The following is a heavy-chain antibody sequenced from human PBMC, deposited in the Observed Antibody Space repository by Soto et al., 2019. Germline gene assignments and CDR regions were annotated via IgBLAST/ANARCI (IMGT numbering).Heavy chain of an antibody. CDR3: ARERGTSYYYDSSGPFDY. J-gene: IGHJ4*02. CDR2: ISYDGSNK. D-gene: IGHD3-22*01. V-gene: IGHV3-30-3*01. CDR1: GFTFSSYA. Sequence: QVQLVESGGGVVQPGRSLRLSCAASGFTFSSYAMHWVRQAPGKGLEWVAVISYDGSNKYYADSVKGRFTISRDNSKNTLYLQMNSLRAEDTAVYYCARERGTSYYYDSSGPFDYWGQGILVTVSS.